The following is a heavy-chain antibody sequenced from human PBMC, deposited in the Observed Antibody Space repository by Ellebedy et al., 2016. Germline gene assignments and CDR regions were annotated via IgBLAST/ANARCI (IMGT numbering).Heavy chain of an antibody. Sequence: GESLKISXTASGVSLSIYAMDWVRQAPGKGLEWVAVITYDGTKKYYADSVKGRFTISRDNSRNMVYLQMNSLKTEDTAVYYCTTGPYSSRRRYYGMDVWGQGTTVTVSS. CDR2: ITYDGTKK. J-gene: IGHJ6*02. D-gene: IGHD6-13*01. V-gene: IGHV3-30*04. CDR3: TTGPYSSRRRYYGMDV. CDR1: GVSLSIYA.